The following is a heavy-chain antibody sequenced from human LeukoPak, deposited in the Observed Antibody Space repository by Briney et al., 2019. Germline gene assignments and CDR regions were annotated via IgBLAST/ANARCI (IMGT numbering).Heavy chain of an antibody. J-gene: IGHJ4*02. CDR2: TYYRSKWYN. CDR3: ARETLMVRGVPSCFAY. D-gene: IGHD3-10*01. CDR1: GDSVSSNSAA. V-gene: IGHV6-1*01. Sequence: SQTLSLTCAISGDSVSSNSAAWNWIRQSPSRGLEWLGRTYYRSKWYNDYAVSMKSRITINPDTSKNQFSLQLNSVTPEDTAVYYCARETLMVRGVPSCFAYWGQGTLVTVSS.